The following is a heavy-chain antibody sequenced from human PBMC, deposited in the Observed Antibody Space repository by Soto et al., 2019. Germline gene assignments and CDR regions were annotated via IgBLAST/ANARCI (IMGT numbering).Heavy chain of an antibody. J-gene: IGHJ4*02. CDR1: RFTFDDYA. V-gene: IGHV3-9*01. Sequence: DVQLVESGGGLVQPGRSLRLSCAASRFTFDDYAIHWVRQTPGKGLEWVSGISWNSLSVGYADSVKGRFTIYSDNAKSSLYLQMNCLRNEDAALYFCVKDIGVSGGGSLDYLGQGTLVTVSS. CDR2: ISWNSLSV. CDR3: VKDIGVSGGGSLDY. D-gene: IGHD2-8*02.